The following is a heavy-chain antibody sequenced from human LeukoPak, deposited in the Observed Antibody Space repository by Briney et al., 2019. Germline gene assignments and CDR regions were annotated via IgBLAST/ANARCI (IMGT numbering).Heavy chain of an antibody. CDR2: INPNSGGT. D-gene: IGHD1-7*01. CDR3: ARGLDWNYLGVDY. CDR1: GYTFTGYY. Sequence: AAVKVSRNASGYTFTGYYMHWVRQAPGQGLEWMGWINPNSGGTNYAQKFQGRVTMTRDTSISTAYMELSRLRSDDTAVYYCARGLDWNYLGVDYWGQGTLVTVSS. J-gene: IGHJ4*02. V-gene: IGHV1-2*02.